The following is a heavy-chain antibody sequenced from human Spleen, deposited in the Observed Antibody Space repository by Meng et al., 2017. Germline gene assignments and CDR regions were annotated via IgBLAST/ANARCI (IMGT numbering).Heavy chain of an antibody. CDR2: IYYTGTS. D-gene: IGHD4-23*01. CDR1: DGAIYSYY. CDR3: ARGHGGNSDHFDN. V-gene: IGHV4-59*01. J-gene: IGHJ4*02. Sequence: GSLRLSCTVSDGAIYSYYWSWIRQPPGKGLEWIGYIYYTGTSNYNPSLKSRVTMSVDMSKNQFSLNLSSVTAADTAIYYCARGHGGNSDHFDNWGQGTLVTVSS.